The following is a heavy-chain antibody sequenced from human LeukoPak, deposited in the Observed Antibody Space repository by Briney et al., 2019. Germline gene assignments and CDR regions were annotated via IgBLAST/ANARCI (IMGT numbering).Heavy chain of an antibody. V-gene: IGHV3-53*01. CDR1: GFSVNDNY. Sequence: GSLRLSCAVSGFSVNDNYMSWVRQAPGKGLQWVSVMFPDGRTYYADSVKGRFTISRDLARNTLLLQMHSLRADDTAVHYCARANPVYGDYDYWGQGTLVTVSS. CDR2: MFPDGRT. CDR3: ARANPVYGDYDY. J-gene: IGHJ4*02. D-gene: IGHD4-17*01.